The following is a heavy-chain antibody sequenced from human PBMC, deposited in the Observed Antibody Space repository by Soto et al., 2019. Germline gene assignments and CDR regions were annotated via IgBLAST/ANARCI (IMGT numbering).Heavy chain of an antibody. V-gene: IGHV1-69*04. J-gene: IGHJ4*02. CDR1: RGTFSSYT. D-gene: IGHD6-19*01. Sequence: SVXVACKASRGTFSSYTSSWVRQDPGQGLEWMGRIIPILGIANYAQKFQGRVTITADKSTSTAYMELRSLRSDDTAVYYCAREPYSSGGTGWGQGTLVTVSS. CDR3: AREPYSSGGTG. CDR2: IIPILGIA.